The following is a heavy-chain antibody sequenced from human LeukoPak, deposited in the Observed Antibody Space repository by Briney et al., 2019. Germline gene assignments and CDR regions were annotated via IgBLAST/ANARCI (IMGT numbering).Heavy chain of an antibody. CDR1: GGSISSYY. Sequence: PSETLSLTCTVSGGSISSYYWSWIRQPPGKGLEWIGYISYSGSTNYNPSLKSRVTITLDTSKTQFSLRLRSVTAADTAVYYCARSRNDYNSVAFGIWGQGTMVTVSS. CDR3: ARSRNDYNSVAFGI. D-gene: IGHD5-24*01. J-gene: IGHJ3*02. CDR2: ISYSGST. V-gene: IGHV4-59*01.